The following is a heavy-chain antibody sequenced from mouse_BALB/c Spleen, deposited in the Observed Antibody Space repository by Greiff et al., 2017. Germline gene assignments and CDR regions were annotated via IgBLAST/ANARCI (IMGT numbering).Heavy chain of an antibody. D-gene: IGHD2-1*01. J-gene: IGHJ4*01. CDR3: ARTYGNYDYYAMDY. CDR1: GFTFSSYA. CDR2: ISSGGSYT. Sequence: VQLKESGGGLVKPGGSLKLSCAASGFTFSSYAMSWVRQSPEKRLEWVAEISSGGSYTYYPDTVTGRFTISRDNAKNTLYLEMSSLRSEDTAMYYCARTYGNYDYYAMDYWGQGTSVIVSS. V-gene: IGHV5-9-4*01.